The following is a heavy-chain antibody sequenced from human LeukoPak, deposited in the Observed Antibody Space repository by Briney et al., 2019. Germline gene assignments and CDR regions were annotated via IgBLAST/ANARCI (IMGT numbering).Heavy chain of an antibody. Sequence: KPSETLSLTCAVYGGSFSGYYWSWIRQPPGKGLEWIGSIYHSGSTYYNPSLKSRVTISVDTSKNQFSLKLSSVTAADTAVYYCAVKHYGSDYWGQGTLVTVSS. CDR3: AVKHYGSDY. CDR1: GGSFSGYY. D-gene: IGHD3-10*01. J-gene: IGHJ4*02. CDR2: IYHSGST. V-gene: IGHV4-34*01.